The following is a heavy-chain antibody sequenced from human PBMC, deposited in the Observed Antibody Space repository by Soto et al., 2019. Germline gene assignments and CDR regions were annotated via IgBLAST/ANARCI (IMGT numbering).Heavy chain of an antibody. J-gene: IGHJ4*02. Sequence: GGSLRLSCAASGFTFSSYWMSWVRQAPGKGLEWVANIKQDGSEKYYVDSVKGRFTISRDNAKNSLYLQMNRLRAEDTAVYYCARGADILTGYSQFDYWGQGTLVTVSS. CDR1: GFTFSSYW. D-gene: IGHD3-9*01. CDR3: ARGADILTGYSQFDY. V-gene: IGHV3-7*03. CDR2: IKQDGSEK.